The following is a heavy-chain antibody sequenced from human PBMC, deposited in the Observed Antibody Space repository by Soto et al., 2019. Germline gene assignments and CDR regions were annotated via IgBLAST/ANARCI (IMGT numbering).Heavy chain of an antibody. CDR2: IFSNDEK. V-gene: IGHV2-26*01. D-gene: IGHD4-17*01. CDR3: ARDPTYGTMYYFDY. J-gene: IGHJ4*02. CDR1: GFALSNARMG. Sequence: QVTLKESGPVLVKPTETLTLTCTVSGFALSNARMGVSWIRQPPGKALEWLAHIFSNDEKSYSTSLKSRLTISKDTSKSQVVLTMTNMDPVDTATYYCARDPTYGTMYYFDYWGQGTLVTVSS.